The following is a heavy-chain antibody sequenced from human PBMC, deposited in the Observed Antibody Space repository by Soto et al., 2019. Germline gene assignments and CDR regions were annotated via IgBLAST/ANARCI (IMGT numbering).Heavy chain of an antibody. Sequence: QVQLVQSGAAVKKPGASVNVSCKASGYTFTSYGLSWVRQAPGRGLEWMGRISAYNGNTNYAQKPQGSVTMTTDTSTSRAYMELRSLRSDDTAVYYCARGKQWLEYYYYYMHVWGKGTTVTVSS. D-gene: IGHD6-19*01. CDR2: ISAYNGNT. CDR3: ARGKQWLEYYYYYMHV. J-gene: IGHJ6*03. V-gene: IGHV1-18*01. CDR1: GYTFTSYG.